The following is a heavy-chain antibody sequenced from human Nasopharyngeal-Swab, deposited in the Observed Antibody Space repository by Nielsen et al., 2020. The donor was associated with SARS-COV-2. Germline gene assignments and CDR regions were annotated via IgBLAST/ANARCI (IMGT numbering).Heavy chain of an antibody. J-gene: IGHJ6*03. V-gene: IGHV4-34*01. CDR2: INHSGST. CDR1: GGSFSGYY. D-gene: IGHD3-22*01. CDR3: ARGTQIYSSGYSYYYYMDI. Sequence: GSLRLSCAVYGGSFSGYYWSWIRQPPGKGLEWIGEINHSGSTNYNPPLKSRVTISVDTSKNQFSLKLSSVTAADTAVYYCARGTQIYSSGYSYYYYMDIWGKGTTVTVSS.